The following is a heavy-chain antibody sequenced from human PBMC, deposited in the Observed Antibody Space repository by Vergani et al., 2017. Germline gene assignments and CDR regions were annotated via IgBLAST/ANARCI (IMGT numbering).Heavy chain of an antibody. CDR1: GGTFSSYA. CDR2: IIPIVGTA. J-gene: IGHJ4*02. D-gene: IGHD3-22*01. V-gene: IGHV1-69*12. CDR3: ARVAANYYDSSAYSDY. Sequence: QVQLVQSGAEVKKPGSSVKVSCKASGGTFSSYAISWVRQAPGQGLEWMGGIIPIVGTANYAQNFQGRVTITADESTSTAYMELSSLRSEDTAVYYCARVAANYYDSSAYSDYWGQGTLVTVSS.